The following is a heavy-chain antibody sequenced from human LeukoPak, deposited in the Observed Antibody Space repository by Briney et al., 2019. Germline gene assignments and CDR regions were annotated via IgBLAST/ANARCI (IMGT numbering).Heavy chain of an antibody. CDR3: AEVQGRSLFDY. D-gene: IGHD3-10*01. J-gene: IGHJ4*02. V-gene: IGHV3-23*01. CDR1: GFTFSSYD. CDR2: LNNGGGSA. Sequence: GGSLRLSCAASGFTFSSYDMSWVRQAPRKGLEWVSTLNNGGGSAYHADSVKGRFTISRDNSKNTLYLQMNSLRAEDTAVYYCAEVQGRSLFDYWGQGTLVTVSS.